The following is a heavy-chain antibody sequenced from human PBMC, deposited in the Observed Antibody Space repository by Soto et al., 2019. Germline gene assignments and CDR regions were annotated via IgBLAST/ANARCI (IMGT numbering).Heavy chain of an antibody. CDR1: GGSISSSSYY. Sequence: PSETLSLTCTVSGGSISSSSYYWGWIRQPPGKGLEWIGSIYYSGSTYYNPSLKSRVTISVDTSKNQFSLKLSSVTAADTAVYYCARIERSGSYDIHYYYGMDVWGQGTTVTVSS. CDR3: ARIERSGSYDIHYYYGMDV. D-gene: IGHD1-26*01. CDR2: IYYSGST. J-gene: IGHJ6*02. V-gene: IGHV4-39*01.